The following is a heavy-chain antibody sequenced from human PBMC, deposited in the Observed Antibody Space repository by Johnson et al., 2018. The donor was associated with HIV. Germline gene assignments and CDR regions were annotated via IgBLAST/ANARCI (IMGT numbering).Heavy chain of an antibody. J-gene: IGHJ3*02. D-gene: IGHD5-18*01. CDR1: GFTFSSYA. CDR3: ARAGYLDAFDI. V-gene: IGHV3-64*01. CDR2: ISSNGGST. Sequence: VQLVESGGGLVQPGGSLRLSCAASGFTFSSYAMHWVRQAPGKGLEYVSAISSNGGSTYYANSVKGRFTISRDNSKNTLYLQMGSLRAEDMAVYYCARAGYLDAFDIWGQGTMVTVSS.